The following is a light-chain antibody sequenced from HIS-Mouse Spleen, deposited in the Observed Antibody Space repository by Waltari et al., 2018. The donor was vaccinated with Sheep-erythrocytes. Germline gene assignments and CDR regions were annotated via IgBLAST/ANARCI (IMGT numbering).Light chain of an antibody. CDR3: QACDSSTALYV. V-gene: IGLV3-1*01. CDR2: QDS. Sequence: SYELTQPPSVSVSPGQTASITCSGDKLGDKYACWYQQKPGQSPVLVIYQDSNRPSGFPVRFSGSNSGNTATLTISGTQAMDAADYYCQACDSSTALYVFGTGTKVTVL. CDR1: KLGDKY. J-gene: IGLJ1*01.